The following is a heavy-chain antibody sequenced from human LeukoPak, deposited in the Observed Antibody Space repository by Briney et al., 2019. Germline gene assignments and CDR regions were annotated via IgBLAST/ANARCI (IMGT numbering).Heavy chain of an antibody. CDR1: GFTFSSYG. V-gene: IGHV3-33*01. CDR2: IWYDGSNK. J-gene: IGHJ4*02. D-gene: IGHD3-10*01. CDR3: ARARGSGSYPFDY. Sequence: GGSLRLSCAASGFTFSSYGMHWVRQAPGKGLEWVAVIWYDGSNKYYADSVKGRFTISRDNSKNTLYLQMNSLRAEDTAVYYCARARGSGSYPFDYWGQGTLVTSPQ.